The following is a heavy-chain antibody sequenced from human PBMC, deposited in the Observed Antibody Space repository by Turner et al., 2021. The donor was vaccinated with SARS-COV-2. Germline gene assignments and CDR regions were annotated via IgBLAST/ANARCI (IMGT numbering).Heavy chain of an antibody. D-gene: IGHD3-10*01. CDR1: GYTFTSYY. Sequence: QVQLVQSGAEVKKPGASVKVSCKASGYTFTSYYMHWVRQAPGQGLEWMGIINPSDDSTSYAQKFQGRVTMTRDTSTSTVYMELSSLRSEDTAVYYCAISFSGTYSFDYWGQGTLVTVSS. CDR3: AISFSGTYSFDY. J-gene: IGHJ4*02. V-gene: IGHV1-46*01. CDR2: INPSDDST.